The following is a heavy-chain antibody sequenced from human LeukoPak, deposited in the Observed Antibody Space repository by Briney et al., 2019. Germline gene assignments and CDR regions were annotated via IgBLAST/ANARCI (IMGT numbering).Heavy chain of an antibody. V-gene: IGHV1-2*02. J-gene: IGHJ4*02. D-gene: IGHD1-26*01. CDR1: VYTFTDYY. CDR2: INPNSGGT. Sequence: ASVKVSCKAYVYTFTDYYMHWVRQAPGQGLEWMGWINPNSGGTNYAQKFQGRVTMTRDTSISTAYMELSRLRSDDTAVYYCAREGPMVGATHLVDYWGQGTLVTVSS. CDR3: AREGPMVGATHLVDY.